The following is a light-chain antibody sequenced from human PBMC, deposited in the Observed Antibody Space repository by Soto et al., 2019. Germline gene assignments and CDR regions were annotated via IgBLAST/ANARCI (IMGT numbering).Light chain of an antibody. CDR1: QSISNH. Sequence: DIQMPQSPSSLSASVADRVSITCRASQSISNHLNWYQQKPGKANKLLIFAASSLQSGVPSRFSGSRSGPDFTLTISSLQPEEFATYYCKKSYSSPPTVGNGTKVDIK. CDR3: KKSYSSPPT. J-gene: IGKJ1*01. V-gene: IGKV1-39*01. CDR2: AAS.